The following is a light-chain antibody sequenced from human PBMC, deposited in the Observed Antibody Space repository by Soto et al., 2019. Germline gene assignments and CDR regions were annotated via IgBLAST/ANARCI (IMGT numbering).Light chain of an antibody. Sequence: EIVLTQSPATLYVSPGGRATLSCRASQNVMYNLAWYQQKPGQAPRLLVYGATTRATDAPPRFRGSGSGTEFSLTISSLQSEEFATYYCQQYGGWPRTFGQGSRVEIK. CDR1: QNVMYN. CDR3: QQYGGWPRT. V-gene: IGKV3-15*01. CDR2: GAT. J-gene: IGKJ1*01.